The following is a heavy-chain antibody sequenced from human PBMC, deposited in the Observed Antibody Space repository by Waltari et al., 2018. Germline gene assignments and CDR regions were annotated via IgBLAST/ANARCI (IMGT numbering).Heavy chain of an antibody. J-gene: IGHJ3*02. CDR2: IYVGDSET. Sequence: EVRLVQSGAEVKKPGASLKISCRGSGDKFSTYWIGWVRPMPGTGLEWMGIIYVGDSETRYSPSFRGQVTMSADKSITTAYLQWSSLKASDTAMYYCARREHDYDYVGGSYRRVIDTFDIWGQGTRVTVSS. CDR1: GDKFSTYW. V-gene: IGHV5-51*03. D-gene: IGHD3-16*02. CDR3: ARREHDYDYVGGSYRRVIDTFDI.